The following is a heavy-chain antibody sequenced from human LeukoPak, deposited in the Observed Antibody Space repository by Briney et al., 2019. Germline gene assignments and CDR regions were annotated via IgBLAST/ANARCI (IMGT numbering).Heavy chain of an antibody. CDR3: AREGRTDYGASRSFDI. V-gene: IGHV1-46*01. Sequence: ASVKVSCKASGYSLTNYYMHWVRHVPGQGPEWLGLINPSGGTKYAQKFQDRVTMTRDMSTSTIYMELSSLTSEDRAVYYCAREGRTDYGASRSFDIWGQGTMVTVSS. CDR2: INPSGGT. CDR1: GYSLTNYY. D-gene: IGHD4-17*01. J-gene: IGHJ3*02.